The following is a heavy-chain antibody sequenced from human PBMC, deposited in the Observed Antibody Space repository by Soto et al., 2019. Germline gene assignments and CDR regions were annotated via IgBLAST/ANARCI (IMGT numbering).Heavy chain of an antibody. Sequence: GASVKVSCKASGFTFTSSAVQWVRQARGQRLEWIGWIVVGSGNTNYAHKFQERVTITRDMSTSTAYMELSSLRSEDTAVYYCAAEPQTYYYDSSGYYPWGQGTLVTVSS. CDR2: IVVGSGNT. CDR1: GFTFTSSA. D-gene: IGHD3-22*01. V-gene: IGHV1-58*01. J-gene: IGHJ5*02. CDR3: AAEPQTYYYDSSGYYP.